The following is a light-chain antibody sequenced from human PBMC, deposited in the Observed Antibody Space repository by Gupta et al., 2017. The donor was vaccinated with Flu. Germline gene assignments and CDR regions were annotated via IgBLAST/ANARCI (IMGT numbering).Light chain of an antibody. CDR1: QSVSNN. V-gene: IGKV3-15*01. J-gene: IGKJ1*01. CDR2: DAS. CDR3: QQYNRWPPAT. Sequence: ERVTLACTASQSVSNNVAWYQQKPGQAPRLLIYDASAWATGLPARFSGSGSGTEFTLTISSLQSEDSALYYCQQYNRWPPATFGQGTKVEIK.